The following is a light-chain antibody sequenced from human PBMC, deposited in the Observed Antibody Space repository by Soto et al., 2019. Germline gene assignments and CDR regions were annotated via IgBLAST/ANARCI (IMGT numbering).Light chain of an antibody. Sequence: EIVMTQSPATLSVSPGERATLSCRASQSVSSNLAWGQQKPDQGPRLLIYETSTRATGVPARFSGSGSGTEFTLTITSLQSEDFAVYYCQQYYRWPITFGQGTRLEIK. V-gene: IGKV3-15*01. J-gene: IGKJ5*01. CDR2: ETS. CDR3: QQYYRWPIT. CDR1: QSVSSN.